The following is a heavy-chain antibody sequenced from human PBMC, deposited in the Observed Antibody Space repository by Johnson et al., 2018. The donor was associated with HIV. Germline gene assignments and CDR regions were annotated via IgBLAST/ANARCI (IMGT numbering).Heavy chain of an antibody. Sequence: VQLVESGGGLVQPGRSLRLSCAASGFTFDDYAMHWDRQVPGKGLEWVSGISWDTETIGYANSVKGRFTISRDNARNSLYLQMNSLRVEDTAFYYCARDILGFYNVFDIWGQGTVVTVSS. V-gene: IGHV3-9*01. J-gene: IGHJ3*02. CDR1: GFTFDDYA. CDR3: ARDILGFYNVFDI. D-gene: IGHD3-16*01. CDR2: ISWDTETI.